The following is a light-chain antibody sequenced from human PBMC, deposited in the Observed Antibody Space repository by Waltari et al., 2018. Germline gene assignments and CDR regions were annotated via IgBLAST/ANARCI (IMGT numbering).Light chain of an antibody. CDR3: QQYSNWPRT. Sequence: ATLSCRASQSVSSNLVWYQQKPGQAPRLLIYDASTRATGIPARFSGSGSGTEFSLTISSLQSEDFAVYYCQQYSNWPRTFGQGTKVDIK. CDR1: QSVSSN. V-gene: IGKV3-15*01. J-gene: IGKJ1*01. CDR2: DAS.